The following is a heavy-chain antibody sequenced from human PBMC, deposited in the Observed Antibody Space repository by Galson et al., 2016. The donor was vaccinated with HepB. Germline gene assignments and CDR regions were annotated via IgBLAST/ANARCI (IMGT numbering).Heavy chain of an antibody. Sequence: SLRLSCAASGFTFSHYAMHWVRQAPGKGLEWVSSISTGSGYIYYADSVKGRFTISRDNAKNSLYLQMNSLRAEDTAVYYCAFNPGPEDVWGQGTTVTVSS. J-gene: IGHJ6*02. D-gene: IGHD1-14*01. CDR2: ISTGSGYI. CDR3: AFNPGPEDV. V-gene: IGHV3-21*01. CDR1: GFTFSHYA.